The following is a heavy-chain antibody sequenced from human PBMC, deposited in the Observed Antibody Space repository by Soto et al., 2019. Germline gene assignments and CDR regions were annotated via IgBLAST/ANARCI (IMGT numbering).Heavy chain of an antibody. Sequence: PSETLSLTCAVSGGSVSSGSHYWSWIRQPPGRGLEWIAYISYTGTTDYNPSLKSRVTISIDMSKNQLSLGLGSVTAADTAVYYCARDRSDYLNSFDAFEIWGKRTMATGS. CDR2: ISYTGTT. D-gene: IGHD3-16*01. CDR1: GGSVSSGSHY. CDR3: ARDRSDYLNSFDAFEI. V-gene: IGHV4-61*01. J-gene: IGHJ3*02.